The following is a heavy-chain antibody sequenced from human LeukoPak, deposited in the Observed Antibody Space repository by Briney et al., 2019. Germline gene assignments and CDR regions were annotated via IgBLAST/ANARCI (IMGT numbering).Heavy chain of an antibody. D-gene: IGHD3-22*01. V-gene: IGHV4-4*02. J-gene: IGHJ4*02. Sequence: SETLSLTCAVSGGSISSSNWWSWVRQPPGKGLEWIGEIYHSGSTNYNPSLKSRVTISVDKSKNQFSLKLSSVTAADTAVYYCARVGSMIAERYFDYWGQGTLVTVSS. CDR3: ARVGSMIAERYFDY. CDR2: IYHSGST. CDR1: GGSISSSNW.